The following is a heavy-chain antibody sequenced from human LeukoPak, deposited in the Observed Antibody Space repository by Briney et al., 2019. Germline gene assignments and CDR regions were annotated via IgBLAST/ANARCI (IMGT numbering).Heavy chain of an antibody. Sequence: SETLSLTCTVSGGSISSYYWSWIRQPPGKGLEWIGYINYSGSTNYNPSLKSRVTISVDTSKNQFSLKLSSVTAADTAVYYCARGQLWFYYWGQGTLVTVSS. J-gene: IGHJ4*02. CDR3: ARGQLWFYY. CDR2: INYSGST. V-gene: IGHV4-59*08. CDR1: GGSISSYY. D-gene: IGHD5-18*01.